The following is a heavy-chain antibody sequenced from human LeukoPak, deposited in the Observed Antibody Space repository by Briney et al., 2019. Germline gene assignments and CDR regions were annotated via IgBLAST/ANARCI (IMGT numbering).Heavy chain of an antibody. Sequence: SETLSLTCTVSGGSISSSSYYWGWIRQPPGKGLEWIGSTHYSGTTYFNPSLKSRVTISVDTSKNQFSLKLSSVTAADTAVYYCARRHDYGADYWGQGTLVTVSS. CDR2: THYSGTT. J-gene: IGHJ4*02. D-gene: IGHD4-17*01. CDR1: GGSISSSSYY. V-gene: IGHV4-39*01. CDR3: ARRHDYGADY.